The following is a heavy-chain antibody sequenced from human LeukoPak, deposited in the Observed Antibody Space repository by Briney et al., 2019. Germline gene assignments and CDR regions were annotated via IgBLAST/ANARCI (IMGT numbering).Heavy chain of an antibody. V-gene: IGHV4-39*01. Sequence: PSETLSLTCTVSGGSISSSSYYWGWIRQPPGKGLEWIGSIYYSGSTYYNPSLKSRVTISVDTSKNQFSLKLSSVTAADTAVYYCARLWSYGLYYFGYWGQGTLVTVSS. J-gene: IGHJ4*02. CDR3: ARLWSYGLYYFGY. CDR2: IYYSGST. D-gene: IGHD5-18*01. CDR1: GGSISSSSYY.